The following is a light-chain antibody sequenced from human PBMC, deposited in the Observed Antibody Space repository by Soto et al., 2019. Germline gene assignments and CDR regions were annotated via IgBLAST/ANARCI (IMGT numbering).Light chain of an antibody. CDR1: SSYVGSDNL. Sequence: QSALTQPASVSGAPGQSITISCTGTSSYVGSDNLVSWFQHHPGKAPKLMIYEVNKRPSGVSNRFSGSKPGNTASLTISGLQAEDEADYYCPSARSYIHVVFGGGTKLTVL. CDR2: EVN. J-gene: IGLJ2*01. V-gene: IGLV2-23*02. CDR3: PSARSYIHVV.